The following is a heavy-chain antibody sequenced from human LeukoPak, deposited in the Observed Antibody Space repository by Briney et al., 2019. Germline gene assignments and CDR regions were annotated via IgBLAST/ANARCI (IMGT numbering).Heavy chain of an antibody. J-gene: IGHJ4*02. CDR1: GFTVSNNY. CDR3: ARDRDSAWGYGY. CDR2: IYSNDRT. V-gene: IGHV3-53*01. D-gene: IGHD7-27*01. Sequence: GGSLRLSCAASGFTVSNNYMSWVRQAPGKGLEWVSVIYSNDRTYYADSVKGRFTISRDNSRNTLYLQMNSLRAEDTAVYYCARDRDSAWGYGYWGQGTLVTVSS.